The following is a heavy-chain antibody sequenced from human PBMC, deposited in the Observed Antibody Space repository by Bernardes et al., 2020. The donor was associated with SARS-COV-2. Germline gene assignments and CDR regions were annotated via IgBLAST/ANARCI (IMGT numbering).Heavy chain of an antibody. D-gene: IGHD3-10*01. CDR1: GGSFSGYY. J-gene: IGHJ5*02. V-gene: IGHV4-34*01. CDR3: ARGKRLLWFGELSYWFDP. CDR2: ISHSGST. Sequence: SETLSLTCAVYGGSFSGYYWSWIRQPPGKGLEWIGEISHSGSTNYNPSLKSRVTISVDTSKNQFPLKLSSVTAADTAVYYCARGKRLLWFGELSYWFDPWGQGTLVTVSS.